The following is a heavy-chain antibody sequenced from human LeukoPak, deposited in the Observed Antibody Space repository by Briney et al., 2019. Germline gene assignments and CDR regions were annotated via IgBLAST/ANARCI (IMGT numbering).Heavy chain of an antibody. V-gene: IGHV3-30-3*01. Sequence: GGSLRLSCAASGFTFSSYAMHWVRQAPGKGLEWVAVISYDGSNKYYADSVKGRFTISRDNSKNTLYLQMNSLRAEDTAVYYCAKDSDSSGSWTYYFDYWGQGTLVTVSS. CDR2: ISYDGSNK. J-gene: IGHJ4*02. CDR1: GFTFSSYA. CDR3: AKDSDSSGSWTYYFDY. D-gene: IGHD3-22*01.